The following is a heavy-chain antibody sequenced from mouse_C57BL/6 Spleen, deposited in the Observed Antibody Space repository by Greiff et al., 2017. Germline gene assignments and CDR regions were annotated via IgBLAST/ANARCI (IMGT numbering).Heavy chain of an antibody. J-gene: IGHJ4*01. CDR3: ARWCQGGAMDY. CDR2: IYPGNSDT. V-gene: IGHV1-5*01. Sequence: EVQLKESGTVLVRPGASVTMSCTTSGYTFTSYWMPWVKQRPGQGLEWIGAIYPGNSDTGYNQKFKGQAKLPAVTAASTAYMELRSLTTEDTAVXYCARWCQGGAMDYWGQGTSVTVSS. CDR1: GYTFTSYW. D-gene: IGHD1-1*02.